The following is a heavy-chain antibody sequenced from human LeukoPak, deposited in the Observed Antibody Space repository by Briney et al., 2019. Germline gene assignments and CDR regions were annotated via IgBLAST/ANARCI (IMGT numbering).Heavy chain of an antibody. CDR3: ARGSAYCGGDCLYY. J-gene: IGHJ4*02. CDR2: ISGSGGST. V-gene: IGHV3-23*01. D-gene: IGHD2-21*02. Sequence: GGSLRLSCAASGFTFSSYAMSWVRQAPGKGLEWVSAISGSGGSTYYADSVKGRFTISRDNSKNTLYLQMNSLRAEDTAVYYCARGSAYCGGDCLYYWGQGTLVTVSS. CDR1: GFTFSSYA.